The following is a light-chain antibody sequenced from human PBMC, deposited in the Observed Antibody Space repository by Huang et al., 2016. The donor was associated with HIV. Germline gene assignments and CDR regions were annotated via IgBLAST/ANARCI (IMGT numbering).Light chain of an antibody. J-gene: IGKJ4*01. CDR3: QQRSNWPPDT. Sequence: EIVLTQSPATLSLSPGERATLSCRASQDISNYLVWYQQKPGQAPRLLSFDASNRATGIPTRFSGSASGTDFTLTISSLEPEDFAVYYCQQRSNWPPDTFGGGTKVEIK. V-gene: IGKV3-11*01. CDR2: DAS. CDR1: QDISNY.